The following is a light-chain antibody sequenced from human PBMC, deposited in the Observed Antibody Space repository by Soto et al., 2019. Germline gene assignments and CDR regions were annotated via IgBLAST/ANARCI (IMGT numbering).Light chain of an antibody. CDR1: TSNIGSHP. CDR3: AAWDGSLNVVL. Sequence: QSVLTQPPSASGTPGQTVTISCSGSTSNIGSHPVNWYQQLPGTAPKLLVYSNNLRASGVPDRFPGSKSGTSASLAISGLQSEDEADYYCAAWDGSLNVVLFGGGTKVTVL. CDR2: SNN. J-gene: IGLJ2*01. V-gene: IGLV1-44*01.